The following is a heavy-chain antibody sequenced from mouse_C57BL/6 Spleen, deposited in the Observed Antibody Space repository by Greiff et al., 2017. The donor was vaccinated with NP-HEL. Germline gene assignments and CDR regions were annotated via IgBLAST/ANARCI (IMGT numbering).Heavy chain of an antibody. CDR3: TRRDYYGSSLDY. Sequence: EVQLVESGEGLVKPGGSLKLSCAASGFTFSSYAMSWVRQTPEKRLEWVAYISSGGDYIDYADTVKGRFTISRDNARNTLYLQMSSLKSEDTAMYYCTRRDYYGSSLDYRGQRTTLTVSS. J-gene: IGHJ2*01. CDR1: GFTFSSYA. D-gene: IGHD1-1*01. V-gene: IGHV5-9-1*02. CDR2: ISSGGDYI.